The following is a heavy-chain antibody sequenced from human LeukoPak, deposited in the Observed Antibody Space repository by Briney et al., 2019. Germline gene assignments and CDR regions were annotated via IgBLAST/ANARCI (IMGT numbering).Heavy chain of an antibody. V-gene: IGHV5-51*01. CDR3: AREAVADTGDY. J-gene: IGHJ4*02. CDR2: IYPGDSDT. D-gene: IGHD6-19*01. CDR1: GYSFTTYW. Sequence: GESLKISCKASGYSFTTYWIGWVRQMPGKGLEWIGIIYPGDSDTRYGPSFQGQVTISADKSISTAYLQWSSLKASDTAMYYCAREAVADTGDYWGQGTLVTVSS.